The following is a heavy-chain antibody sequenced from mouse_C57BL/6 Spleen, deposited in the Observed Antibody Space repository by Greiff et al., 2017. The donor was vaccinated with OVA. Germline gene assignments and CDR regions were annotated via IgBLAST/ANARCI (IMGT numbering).Heavy chain of an antibody. J-gene: IGHJ1*03. CDR1: GYTFTSYW. V-gene: IGHV1-72*01. CDR2: IDPNSGGT. D-gene: IGHD2-5*01. Sequence: VQLQQPGAELVKPGASVKLSCKASGYTFTSYWMHWVKQRPGRGLEWIGRIDPNSGGTKYNEKLKSKATLTVDKPASTAYMLLSSLTTEDSAVYSCESEVVYSSYWYFDVWGTGTTVTVSS. CDR3: ESEVVYSSYWYFDV.